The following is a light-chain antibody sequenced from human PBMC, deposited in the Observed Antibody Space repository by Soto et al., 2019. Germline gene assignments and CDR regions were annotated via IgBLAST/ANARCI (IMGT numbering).Light chain of an antibody. Sequence: EIVLTQSPGTLPLSPGERATLSCRASQSVSSSYLAWYQQEPGQAPRLPIYGASSRATGIPDRFSGSGSGTDFTLTISRLEPEDFAVYYCQQYGSSPTFGQGTKVDIK. V-gene: IGKV3-20*01. CDR1: QSVSSSY. CDR2: GAS. CDR3: QQYGSSPT. J-gene: IGKJ2*01.